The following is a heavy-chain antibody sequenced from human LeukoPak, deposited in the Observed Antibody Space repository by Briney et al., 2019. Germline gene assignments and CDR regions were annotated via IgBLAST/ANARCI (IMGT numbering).Heavy chain of an antibody. J-gene: IGHJ4*02. V-gene: IGHV1-69*05. CDR3: AKDGDGYNLLDY. CDR2: IIPIFGTA. Sequence: SVKVSCKASGGTFSSYAISWVRQAPGRGLEWMGGIIPIFGTANYAQKFQGRVTITTDESTSTAYMELSSLRSEDTAVYYCAKDGDGYNLLDYWGQGTLVTVSS. D-gene: IGHD5-24*01. CDR1: GGTFSSYA.